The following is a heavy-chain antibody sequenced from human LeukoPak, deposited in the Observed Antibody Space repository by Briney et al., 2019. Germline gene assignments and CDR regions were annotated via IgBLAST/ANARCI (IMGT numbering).Heavy chain of an antibody. CDR2: IYSGGTT. CDR3: AELGITMIGGV. Sequence: GGSLRLSCAASGFNVNSNYMSWVRQAPGKGLDWVSVIYSGGTTYYADSVKGRFTISRDNSKNTLSLQMNSLRAEDTAVYYCAELGITMIGGVWGKGTTVTISS. V-gene: IGHV3-66*01. D-gene: IGHD3-10*02. CDR1: GFNVNSNY. J-gene: IGHJ6*04.